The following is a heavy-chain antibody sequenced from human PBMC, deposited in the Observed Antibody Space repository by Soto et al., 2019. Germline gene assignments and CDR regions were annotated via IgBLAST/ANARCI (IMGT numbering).Heavy chain of an antibody. J-gene: IGHJ1*01. Sequence: EVQLLESGGGLVQPGGSLRLSCVASGFTFSSYAMSWVRQAPGKGLEWVAAISGSGGSTYYADSVKGRFTISRDNSKNTLYLQMNSLRAEDTAVYYCAKQLAVAGSFYFQHWGQGTLVTVSS. V-gene: IGHV3-23*01. CDR2: ISGSGGST. CDR1: GFTFSSYA. D-gene: IGHD6-19*01. CDR3: AKQLAVAGSFYFQH.